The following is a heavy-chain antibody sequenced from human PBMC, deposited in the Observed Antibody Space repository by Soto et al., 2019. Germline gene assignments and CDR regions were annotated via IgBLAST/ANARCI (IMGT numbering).Heavy chain of an antibody. D-gene: IGHD6-25*01. CDR1: GGSVTSGSYY. CDR3: AGAAPFDI. CDR2: IYYNERT. Sequence: QVQLQQSGPGLLKPSETLSLTCTVSGGSVTSGSYYWTWLRQPPGKGLEWIGYIYYNERTNYSPAVMSRVTISIDTSNNQFSLKLSSVTAADTAVYYCAGAAPFDIWGQGTMVTVSS. V-gene: IGHV4-61*01. J-gene: IGHJ3*02.